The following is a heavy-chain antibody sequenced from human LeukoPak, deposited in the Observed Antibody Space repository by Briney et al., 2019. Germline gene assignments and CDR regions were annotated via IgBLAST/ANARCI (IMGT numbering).Heavy chain of an antibody. CDR1: CASIKCYL. CDR3: AIHGYTSIWTSYS. CDR2: IYSTGST. J-gene: IGHJ4*02. V-gene: IGHV4-4*07. Sequence: SETLSLTWSVSCASIKCYLRSWIRQSAGRGLEHIGRIYSTGSTNYSPSLKSRVSMSVDTSKNQFSLTLRSVTAADTAIYYCAIHGYTSIWTSYSWGQGILVTVSS. D-gene: IGHD6-13*01.